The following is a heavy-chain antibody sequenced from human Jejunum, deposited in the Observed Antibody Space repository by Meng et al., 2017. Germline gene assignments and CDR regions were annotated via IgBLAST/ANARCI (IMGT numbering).Heavy chain of an antibody. CDR1: GFTLSSYT. CDR2: ISASGGDT. D-gene: IGHD6-13*01. V-gene: IGHV3-23*01. Sequence: EVQLLGARGGLVQPGGYMRLSCAASGFTLSSYTMTWVRQAPGEGLEWVSAISASGGDTYFADSVKGRFTISRDSSKNTLYLQMDSLRPEDTAVYYCGRVFSSLDYWGQGTLVTVSS. J-gene: IGHJ4*02. CDR3: GRVFSSLDY.